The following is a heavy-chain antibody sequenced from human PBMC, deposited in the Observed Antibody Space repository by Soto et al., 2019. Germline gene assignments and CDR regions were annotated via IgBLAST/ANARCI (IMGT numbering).Heavy chain of an antibody. CDR2: LIPILGTA. CDR1: GSTFSKYA. Sequence: QVQLVQSGAEVKKPGSSVKVSCKASGSTFSKYAISWVRQAPGQGIEWMGGLIPILGTAKYAQKCQGRVKITADESTRTAYMELSSVRFEDTAVYYCARDSHDYIWGSYRNGMDVWGQGTTVSVS. J-gene: IGHJ6*02. V-gene: IGHV1-69*01. CDR3: ARDSHDYIWGSYRNGMDV. D-gene: IGHD3-16*02.